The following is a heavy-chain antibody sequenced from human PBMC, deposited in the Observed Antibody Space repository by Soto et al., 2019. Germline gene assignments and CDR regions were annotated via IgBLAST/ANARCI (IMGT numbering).Heavy chain of an antibody. Sequence: ASVKVSCKASGYTFTGYYMHWVRQAPGQGLEWMGWINPNSGGTNYAQKFQGWVTMTRDTSISTAYMELSRLRSDDTAVYYCARDLKGTLNDDFWSGYSSGGGMDVWGQGTTVTVSS. V-gene: IGHV1-2*04. CDR1: GYTFTGYY. D-gene: IGHD3-3*01. CDR3: ARDLKGTLNDDFWSGYSSGGGMDV. J-gene: IGHJ6*02. CDR2: INPNSGGT.